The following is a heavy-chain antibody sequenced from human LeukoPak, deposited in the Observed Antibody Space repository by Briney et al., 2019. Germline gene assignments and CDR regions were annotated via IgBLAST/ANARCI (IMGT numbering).Heavy chain of an antibody. V-gene: IGHV3-21*01. CDR3: ARCLEGGDILTGSGY. CDR1: GFTFSNYA. Sequence: PGASLRLSCAASGFTFSNYAMNWVRQAPGKGLEWVSSIRTSSSYIYYAGSVKGRFTISRDNTKNSLYLQMNSLRAEDTAVYYCARCLEGGDILTGSGYWGQGTLVTVSS. D-gene: IGHD3-9*01. CDR2: IRTSSSYI. J-gene: IGHJ4*02.